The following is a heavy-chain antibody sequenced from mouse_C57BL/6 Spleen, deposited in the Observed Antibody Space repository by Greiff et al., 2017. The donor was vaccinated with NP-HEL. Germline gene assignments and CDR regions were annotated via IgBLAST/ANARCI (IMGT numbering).Heavy chain of an antibody. CDR2: IDPETGGT. CDR3: TRRRYYGSSHFDY. CDR1: GYTFTDYE. D-gene: IGHD1-1*01. Sequence: QVQLKQSGAELVRPGASVTLSCKASGYTFTDYEMHWVKQTPVHGLEWIGAIDPETGGTAYNQKFKGKAILTADKSSSTAYMELRSLTSEDSAVYYCTRRRYYGSSHFDYWGQGTTLTVSS. V-gene: IGHV1-15*01. J-gene: IGHJ2*01.